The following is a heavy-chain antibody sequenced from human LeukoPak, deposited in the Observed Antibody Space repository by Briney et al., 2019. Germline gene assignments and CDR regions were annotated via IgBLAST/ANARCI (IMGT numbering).Heavy chain of an antibody. CDR1: GFTFSSYS. D-gene: IGHD4-11*01. Sequence: GGSLRLSCAASGFTFSSYSMNWVRQAPGKGLEWVSSISSSSSYIYYADSVKGRFTISRDNAKNSLYLQMNSLRAEDTAVYYCARVEATTRPFDYWGQGTPVTVSS. J-gene: IGHJ4*02. CDR2: ISSSSSYI. V-gene: IGHV3-21*01. CDR3: ARVEATTRPFDY.